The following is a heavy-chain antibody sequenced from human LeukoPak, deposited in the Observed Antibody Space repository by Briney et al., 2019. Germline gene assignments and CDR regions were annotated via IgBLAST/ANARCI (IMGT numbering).Heavy chain of an antibody. CDR2: ISSSGTTI. V-gene: IGHV3-11*01. J-gene: IGHJ4*02. D-gene: IGHD1-26*01. CDR3: ARDYRSTFDY. Sequence: GGSLRLSCAASGFTFSDYYMSCIRQAPGKWLEWVSYISSSGTTISYTDSVKGRFTISRDNAKNSLYLQMNSLRAEDTAVYYCARDYRSTFDYWGQGTLVTVSS. CDR1: GFTFSDYY.